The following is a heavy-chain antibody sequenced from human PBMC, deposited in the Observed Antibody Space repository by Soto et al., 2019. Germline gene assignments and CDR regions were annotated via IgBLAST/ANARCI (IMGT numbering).Heavy chain of an antibody. D-gene: IGHD6-19*01. CDR2: IYTSGST. CDR3: ARLSGYSSGQYYYYYGMDV. CDR1: GGSISSYY. J-gene: IGHJ6*02. Sequence: QVQLQESGPGLVKPSETLSLTCTVSGGSISSYYWSWIRQPAGKGLEWIGRIYTSGSTNYNPSLKSRVTMSVDTSKNQFSLKLSSVTAADTAVYYCARLSGYSSGQYYYYYGMDVWGQGTTVTVSS. V-gene: IGHV4-4*07.